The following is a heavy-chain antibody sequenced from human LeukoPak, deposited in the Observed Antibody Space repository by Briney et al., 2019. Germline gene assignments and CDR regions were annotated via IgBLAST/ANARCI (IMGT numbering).Heavy chain of an antibody. CDR2: VFYDGNTK. D-gene: IGHD3-10*01. V-gene: IGHV3-30*03. CDR1: GFTFSNHG. CDR3: ARGERGFGDAFDL. J-gene: IGHJ3*01. Sequence: GRSLRLSCAASGFTFSNHGMHWVRQAPGKGLEWVAIVFYDGNTKYYADAVNGRFTISRDNSLNTVYLQMNNLRADDTADYDCARGERGFGDAFDLWGPGTVVTVSS.